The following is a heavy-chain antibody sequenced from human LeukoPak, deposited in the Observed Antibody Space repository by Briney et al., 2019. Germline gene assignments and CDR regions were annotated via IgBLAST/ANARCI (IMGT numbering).Heavy chain of an antibody. CDR2: ISGSGGST. D-gene: IGHD5-12*01. V-gene: IGHV3-23*01. CDR1: GFTFSSYA. CDR3: AIDSYDLDY. Sequence: PGGSLRLSCAASGFTFSSYAMSWVRQAPGKGLEWVSAISGSGGSTYYADSVKGRFTISRDNAKNSLYLQMNSLRAEGTAVYYCAIDSYDLDYWGQGTLVTVSS. J-gene: IGHJ4*02.